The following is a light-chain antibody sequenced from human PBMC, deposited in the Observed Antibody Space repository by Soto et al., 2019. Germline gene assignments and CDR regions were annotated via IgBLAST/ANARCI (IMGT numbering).Light chain of an antibody. J-gene: IGKJ2*01. CDR2: DAS. Sequence: EIVLTQSPATLSLSPGERATLSCRASQSVSSYLAWYQQKHGQAPRLLIYDASTRATGIPARFSGSGSGTDLTLTISRLEPEDFAVYYCQQRSNWPTFGQGTKLEIK. CDR1: QSVSSY. V-gene: IGKV3-11*01. CDR3: QQRSNWPT.